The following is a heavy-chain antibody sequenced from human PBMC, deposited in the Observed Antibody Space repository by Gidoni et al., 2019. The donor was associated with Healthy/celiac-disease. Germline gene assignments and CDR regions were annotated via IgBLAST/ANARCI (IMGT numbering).Heavy chain of an antibody. CDR1: GGSFSGYY. CDR3: ARCVRGAAENDY. D-gene: IGHD6-13*01. Sequence: QVQLQQWGAGLLKPSETLSLTCAVYGGSFSGYYWSWIRQPPGKGLEWIGEINHSGSTNYNPSLKSRVTISVDTSKNQFSLKLSSVTAADTAVYYCARCVRGAAENDYWGQGTLVTVSS. V-gene: IGHV4-34*01. CDR2: INHSGST. J-gene: IGHJ4*02.